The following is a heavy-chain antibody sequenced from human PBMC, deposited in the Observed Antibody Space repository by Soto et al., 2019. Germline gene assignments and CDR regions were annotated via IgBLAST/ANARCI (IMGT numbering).Heavy chain of an antibody. Sequence: QLQLQESGPGLVKPSETLSLTCTVSGGSISSSSYYWGWIRQPPGKGLEWIGSIYYSGSTYYNPSLKSRVTISVDTSKNQFSLKLSSVTAADTAVYYCARRGVVPAATPVSWFDPWGQGTLVTVSS. D-gene: IGHD2-2*01. V-gene: IGHV4-39*01. J-gene: IGHJ5*02. CDR3: ARRGVVPAATPVSWFDP. CDR1: GGSISSSSYY. CDR2: IYYSGST.